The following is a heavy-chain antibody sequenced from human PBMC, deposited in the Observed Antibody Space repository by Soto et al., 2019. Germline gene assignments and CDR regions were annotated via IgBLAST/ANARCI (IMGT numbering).Heavy chain of an antibody. J-gene: IGHJ4*02. Sequence: QVQLVQSGAEVKMPGASVKVSCQASGYSLPNYYMNWVRQASGQGLEWMGWLNPETGSTKVAQEFHGRVTMTRDTSTSTAYLELSSLRSDDTAVYYCAREAGYDYGFDSWGQGTQVTVSS. CDR1: GYSLPNYY. CDR2: LNPETGST. CDR3: AREAGYDYGFDS. D-gene: IGHD5-12*01. V-gene: IGHV1-2*02.